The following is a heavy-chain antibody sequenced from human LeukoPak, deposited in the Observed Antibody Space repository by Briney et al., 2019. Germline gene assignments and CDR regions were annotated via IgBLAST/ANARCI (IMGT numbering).Heavy chain of an antibody. J-gene: IGHJ5*02. V-gene: IGHV4-59*01. Sequence: SETLSLTCTVSGGSISGYYWSWIRQPPGKGLEWIGYIYYSGSTNYNPSLKSRVTISVDTSKNQFSLKLSSATAADTAVYYCARGCSAGTPHNWFDPWGQGPLVTVSS. CDR2: IYYSGST. D-gene: IGHD6-13*01. CDR3: ARGCSAGTPHNWFDP. CDR1: GGSISGYY.